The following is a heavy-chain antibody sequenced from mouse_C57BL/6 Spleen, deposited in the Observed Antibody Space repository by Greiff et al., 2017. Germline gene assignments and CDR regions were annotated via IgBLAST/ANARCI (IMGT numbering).Heavy chain of an antibody. V-gene: IGHV5-6*01. Sequence: DVHLVESGGDLVKPGGSLKLSCAASGFTFSSYGMSWVRQTPDKRLEWVATISSGGSYTYYPDSVKGRFTISRDNAKNTLYLQMSSLKSEDTAMYYCARHYGSSYPDYWGQGTTLTVSS. CDR2: ISSGGSYT. D-gene: IGHD1-1*01. CDR1: GFTFSSYG. J-gene: IGHJ2*01. CDR3: ARHYGSSYPDY.